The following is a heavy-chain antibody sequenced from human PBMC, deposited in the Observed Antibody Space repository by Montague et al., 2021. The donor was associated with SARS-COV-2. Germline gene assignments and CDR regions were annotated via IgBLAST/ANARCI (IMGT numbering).Heavy chain of an antibody. D-gene: IGHD6-19*01. Sequence: PPLVTPTQTLTLTCTFSGFSLSTSGMCVSWIRQPPGKALEWLARXDCDDDKYYSTSLKTRLTISKDTSKNQVVLTMTNMDPVDTATYYCAREYSSGVYFDYWGQGTLVTVSS. J-gene: IGHJ4*02. V-gene: IGHV2-70*11. CDR1: GFSLSTSGMC. CDR2: XDCDDDK. CDR3: AREYSSGVYFDY.